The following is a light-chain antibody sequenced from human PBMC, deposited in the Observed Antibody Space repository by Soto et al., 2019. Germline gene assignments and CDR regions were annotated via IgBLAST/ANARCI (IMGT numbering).Light chain of an antibody. CDR1: QDIGNS. CDR3: QQYKTYPLT. J-gene: IGKJ4*02. CDR2: SVS. Sequence: DIQMAQSPSSLSASVGETVTLTCRASQDIGNSLAWLQQKPGRAPKSLISSVSSLQSGVPSRFSGSRYGADFTLTISNLQPEDFATYYCQQYKTYPLTFGGGTKVEIK. V-gene: IGKV1-16*01.